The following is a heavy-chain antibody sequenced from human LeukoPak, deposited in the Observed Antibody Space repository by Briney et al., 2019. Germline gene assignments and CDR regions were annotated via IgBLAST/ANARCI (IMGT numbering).Heavy chain of an antibody. CDR1: GGSISNYY. Sequence: SETLSLTCTVSGGSISNYYWSWIRQPPGKGLEWIGYIYYTGTTNYSPSLKGRVTISVDTSKNQFSLKLSSVTAADTAVYYCARGPYYYDSSGYYYDYWGQGTLVTVSS. D-gene: IGHD3-22*01. J-gene: IGHJ4*02. V-gene: IGHV4-59*01. CDR3: ARGPYYYDSSGYYYDY. CDR2: IYYTGTT.